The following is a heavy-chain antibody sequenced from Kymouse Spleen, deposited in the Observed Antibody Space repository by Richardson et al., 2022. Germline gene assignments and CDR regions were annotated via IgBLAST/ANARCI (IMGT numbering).Heavy chain of an antibody. V-gene: IGHV4-39*01. J-gene: IGHJ6*02. D-gene: IGHD3-3*01. CDR2: IYYSGST. CDR3: ASRITIFGVVNY. CDR1: GGSISSSSYY. Sequence: QLQLQESGPGLVKPSETLSLTCTVSGGSISSSSYYWGWIRQPPGKGLEWIGSIYYSGSTYYNPSLKSRVTISVDTSKNQFSLKLSSVTAADTAVYYCASRITIFGVVNYWGQGTTVTVSS.